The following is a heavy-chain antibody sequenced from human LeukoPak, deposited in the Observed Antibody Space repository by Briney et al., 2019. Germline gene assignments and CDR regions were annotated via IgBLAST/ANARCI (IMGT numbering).Heavy chain of an antibody. V-gene: IGHV4-34*01. Sequence: TSETLSLTCAVYGGSFSGYYWSWIRQPPGKGLEWIGEINHSGSTNYNPSLKSRVTISVDTSKNQFSLKLSSVTAADTAVYYCAREGPYYYDSSGSIWGQGTMVTVSS. CDR3: AREGPYYYDSSGSI. D-gene: IGHD3-22*01. J-gene: IGHJ3*02. CDR2: INHSGST. CDR1: GGSFSGYY.